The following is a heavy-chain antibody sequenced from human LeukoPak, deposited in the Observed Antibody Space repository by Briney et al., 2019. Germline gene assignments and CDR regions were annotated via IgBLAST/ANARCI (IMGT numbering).Heavy chain of an antibody. J-gene: IGHJ4*02. V-gene: IGHV4-30-4*08. CDR3: ARYSGYGSSDY. Sequence: SQTLSLTCTVSGGSISSGDYYWSWIRQPPGKGLEWIGYIYYSGSTYYNPSRNSRVTISVDTSKNQFSLKLSSVTAADTAVYYCARYSGYGSSDYWGQGTLVTVSS. CDR1: GGSISSGDYY. D-gene: IGHD5-12*01. CDR2: IYYSGST.